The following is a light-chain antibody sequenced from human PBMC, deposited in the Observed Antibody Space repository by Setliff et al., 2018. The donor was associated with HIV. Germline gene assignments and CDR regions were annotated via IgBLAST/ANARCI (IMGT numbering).Light chain of an antibody. Sequence: QSALTQPRSVSGSPGQSVTISCTGTSSDVGGYNYVSWYQQHPGKAPKLMIYDVSKRPSGVPDRFSGSKSGNTASLTISGLQAEDEADYYCCPYAGSYVFGTGTKVTVL. CDR3: CPYAGSYV. CDR2: DVS. CDR1: SSDVGGYNY. J-gene: IGLJ1*01. V-gene: IGLV2-11*01.